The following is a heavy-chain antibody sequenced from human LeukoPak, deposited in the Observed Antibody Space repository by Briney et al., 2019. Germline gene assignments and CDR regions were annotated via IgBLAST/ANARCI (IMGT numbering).Heavy chain of an antibody. CDR3: ARVRWYAFDI. Sequence: GGSLRLSCAASGFTFSSYEMSWVRQAPGKGLEWVSHISSSGSTIYYADSVKGRFTISRDNAKNSLYLQMNSLRAEDTAVYHCARVRWYAFDIWGQGTMVTVSS. CDR1: GFTFSSYE. D-gene: IGHD2-15*01. CDR2: ISSSGSTI. V-gene: IGHV3-48*03. J-gene: IGHJ3*02.